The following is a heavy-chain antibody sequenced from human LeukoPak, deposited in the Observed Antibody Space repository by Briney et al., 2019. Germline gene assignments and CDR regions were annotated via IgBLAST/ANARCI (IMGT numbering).Heavy chain of an antibody. V-gene: IGHV3-7*01. D-gene: IGHD2-2*01. J-gene: IGHJ4*02. Sequence: GGSLRLSCAASGFSFSSYGMSWVRQAPGKGLEWVANIKHDGTEKYYVDSVEGRFTISRDNAQSSLFLQMSSLRAEDTAVYYCARVGTTSWYYWGQGTLVTVSS. CDR2: IKHDGTEK. CDR3: ARVGTTSWYY. CDR1: GFSFSSYG.